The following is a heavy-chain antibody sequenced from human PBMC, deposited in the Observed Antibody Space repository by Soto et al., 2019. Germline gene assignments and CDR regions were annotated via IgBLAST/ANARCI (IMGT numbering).Heavy chain of an antibody. J-gene: IGHJ4*02. CDR2: INAGNGNT. CDR3: ARGNTPPADY. Sequence: ASVKVSCKASGYTFTSYAMHWVRQAPGQRPEWMGWINAGNGNTKYSQKFQDRVTFTRDTSASTIYMEMSSLRSEDTAVYYCARGNTPPADYWGQGTLVTVSS. V-gene: IGHV1-3*01. CDR1: GYTFTSYA.